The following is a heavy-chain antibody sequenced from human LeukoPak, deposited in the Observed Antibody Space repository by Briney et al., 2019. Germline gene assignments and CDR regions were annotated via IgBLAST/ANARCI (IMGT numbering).Heavy chain of an antibody. V-gene: IGHV4-38-2*01. CDR3: ATSIAVAGTLDY. CDR1: GYSISSGYY. CDR2: IYHSEST. J-gene: IGHJ4*02. D-gene: IGHD6-19*01. Sequence: PSETLSLTCAVSGYSISSGYYWGWIRQPPGKGLEWIGSIYHSESTYYNPSLKSRVTISVDTSKNQFSLKLSSVTAADTAVYYCATSIAVAGTLDYWGQGTLVTVSS.